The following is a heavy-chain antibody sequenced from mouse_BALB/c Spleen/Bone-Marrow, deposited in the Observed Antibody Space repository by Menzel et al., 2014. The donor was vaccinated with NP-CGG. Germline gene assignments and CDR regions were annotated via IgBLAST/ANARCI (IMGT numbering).Heavy chain of an antibody. CDR1: GYSSTGYF. Sequence: VQLQQPGPELVKPGASVKISCKASGYSSTGYFMNWVKQSHGKSLEWIGRINPYNGDTFYNQKFKGKATLTVDKSSSTAHMELLSLTSEDSVVYYCGREIYYGNPDYWGQGTTLTVSS. J-gene: IGHJ2*01. CDR3: GREIYYGNPDY. D-gene: IGHD2-1*01. V-gene: IGHV1-37*01. CDR2: INPYNGDT.